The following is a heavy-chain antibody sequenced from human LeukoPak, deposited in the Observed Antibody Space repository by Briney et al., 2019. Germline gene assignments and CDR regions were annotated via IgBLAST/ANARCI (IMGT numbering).Heavy chain of an antibody. J-gene: IGHJ5*02. CDR1: GYTFTSYY. D-gene: IGHD2-15*01. CDR2: INPSGGST. V-gene: IGHV1-46*01. CDR3: ARARGGLNWFDP. Sequence: ASVKVSCKASGYTFTSYYMHWVRQAPGQGLEWMGIINPSGGSTSYAQKFQGRVTMTRDTFTSTVYMELSSLRSEDTAVYYCARARGGLNWFDPWGQGALVTVSS.